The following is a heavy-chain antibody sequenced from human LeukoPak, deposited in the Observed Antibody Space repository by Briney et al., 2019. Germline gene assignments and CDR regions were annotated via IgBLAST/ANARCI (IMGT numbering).Heavy chain of an antibody. V-gene: IGHV4-30-2*01. D-gene: IGHD7-27*01. J-gene: IGHJ3*02. CDR3: ARLGTNRGAFDI. CDR1: GGSISSGGYY. Sequence: SETLSLICTVAGGSISSGGYYWSWIRQPPGKGLEWIGYIYHSGSTYYNPSLKSRVTISVDRSKNQFSLKLSSVTAADTAVYYCARLGTNRGAFDIWGQGTMVTVSS. CDR2: IYHSGST.